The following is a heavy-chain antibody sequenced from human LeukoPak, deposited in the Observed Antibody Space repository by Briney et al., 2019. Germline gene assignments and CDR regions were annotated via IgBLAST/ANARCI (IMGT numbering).Heavy chain of an antibody. V-gene: IGHV1-69*10. Sequence: ASVKVSCKASGYTFTSYGISWVRQAPGQGLEWMGWIIPILGIANYAQKFQGRVTITADKSTSTAYMELSSLRSEDTAVYYCARECCSGGSCFDYWGQGTLVTVSS. CDR2: IIPILGIA. J-gene: IGHJ4*02. CDR3: ARECCSGGSCFDY. D-gene: IGHD2-15*01. CDR1: GYTFTSYG.